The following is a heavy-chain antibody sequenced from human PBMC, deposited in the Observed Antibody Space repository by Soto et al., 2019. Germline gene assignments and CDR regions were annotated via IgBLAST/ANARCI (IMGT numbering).Heavy chain of an antibody. J-gene: IGHJ6*03. CDR1: GGSISSGGYY. Sequence: PSETLSLTCTVSGGSISSGGYYWSWIRQHPGKGLEWIGYIYYSGSTYYNPSLKSRVTISVDTSKNQFSLKLSSVTAADTAVYYCARGRGYCSSTSCYVGYYYYYMDVWGKGTTVTVSS. V-gene: IGHV4-31*03. CDR2: IYYSGST. CDR3: ARGRGYCSSTSCYVGYYYYYMDV. D-gene: IGHD2-2*01.